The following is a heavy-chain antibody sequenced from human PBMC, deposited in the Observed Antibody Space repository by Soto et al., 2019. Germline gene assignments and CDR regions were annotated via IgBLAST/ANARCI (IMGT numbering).Heavy chain of an antibody. J-gene: IGHJ4*02. CDR2: INFSGSTT. CDR1: GSSFSTYA. V-gene: IGHV3-23*05. CDR3: AKAGTN. D-gene: IGHD3-10*01. Sequence: GGSLRLSCAASGSSFSTYAMSWVRQAPGKGLEWVSGINFSGSTTYYADSVKGRFTISRDNSKNTLYLQMNSLRAEDTAIYYCAKAGTNWGQGTLVTVPS.